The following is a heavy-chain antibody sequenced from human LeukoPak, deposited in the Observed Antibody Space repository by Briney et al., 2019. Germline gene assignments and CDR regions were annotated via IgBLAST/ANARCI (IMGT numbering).Heavy chain of an antibody. Sequence: PLETLSLTCAVYGGSFSNYDWTWIRQPPGTGLEWIGEIHHSGRTNYNPSLKSRITISADTSKKQFSLRLSSVTAADTAVYYCARGRSRVTIFGVALNWLDSWGQGNLVTVSS. V-gene: IGHV4-34*01. CDR3: ARGRSRVTIFGVALNWLDS. CDR1: GGSFSNYD. D-gene: IGHD3-3*01. J-gene: IGHJ5*01. CDR2: IHHSGRT.